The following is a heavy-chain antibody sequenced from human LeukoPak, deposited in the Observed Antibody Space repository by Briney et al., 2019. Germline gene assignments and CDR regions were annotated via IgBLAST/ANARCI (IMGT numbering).Heavy chain of an antibody. V-gene: IGHV4-39*01. Sequence: SETLSLTCTVSGGSISSSSYYWGWIRQPPGKGLEWIGSIYYSGSTYYNPSLKSRVTISVDTSKNQFSLKLNSVTAADTAVYYCARLGDCSSSSCYMRGFDYWGQGTLVTVSS. D-gene: IGHD2-2*02. CDR1: GGSISSSSYY. CDR3: ARLGDCSSSSCYMRGFDY. CDR2: IYYSGST. J-gene: IGHJ4*02.